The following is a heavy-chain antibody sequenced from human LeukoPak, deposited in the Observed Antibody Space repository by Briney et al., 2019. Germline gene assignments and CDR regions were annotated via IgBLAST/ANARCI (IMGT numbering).Heavy chain of an antibody. CDR3: ARRDLKSDDYYYYYMDV. CDR1: GGSFSGYY. CDR2: INHSGST. D-gene: IGHD2-21*02. Sequence: SETLSLTCAVYGGSFSGYYWSWIRQPPGKGLEWIGEINHSGSTNYNPSLKSRVTISVDTSKNQFSLKLSSVTAADTAVYYCARRDLKSDDYYYYYMDVWGKGTTVTVSS. V-gene: IGHV4-34*01. J-gene: IGHJ6*03.